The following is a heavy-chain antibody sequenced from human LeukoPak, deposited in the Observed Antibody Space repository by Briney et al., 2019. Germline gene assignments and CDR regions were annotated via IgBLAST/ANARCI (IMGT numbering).Heavy chain of an antibody. Sequence: SETLSLTCTVSGCSISSYYWSWIRQPPGKGLEWIGYIYYSGSTNYNPSLKSRVTISVDTSKNLFSDTAVYYCARSLGGGAYCSSTSCYTGDAFDIWGQGTMVTVSS. CDR3: CSSTSCYTGDAFDI. J-gene: IGHJ3*02. CDR2: IYYSGST. V-gene: IGHV4-59*01. CDR1: GCSISSYY. D-gene: IGHD2-2*02.